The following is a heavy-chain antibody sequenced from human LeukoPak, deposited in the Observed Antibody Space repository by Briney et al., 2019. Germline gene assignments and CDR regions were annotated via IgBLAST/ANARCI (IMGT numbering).Heavy chain of an antibody. V-gene: IGHV4-34*01. J-gene: IGHJ3*02. CDR2: INHSGST. Sequence: SETLSLTCAVYGGSFSGYYWSWIRQPPGKGLEWIGEINHSGSTNYNPSLKSRVTISVDTSKNQFSLKLSSVTAADTAVYYCARVKYYYDSSGYYYVSRKHNDAFDILGQGTMVTVSS. CDR3: ARVKYYYDSSGYYYVSRKHNDAFDI. CDR1: GGSFSGYY. D-gene: IGHD3-22*01.